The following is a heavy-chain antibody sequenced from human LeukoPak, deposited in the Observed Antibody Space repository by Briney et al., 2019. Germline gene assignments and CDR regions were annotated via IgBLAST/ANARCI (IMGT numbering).Heavy chain of an antibody. Sequence: SETLSITCAVYGGSFSGYYCSWIRQPPGKGLEWIGEINHSGSTNYNPSLKSRVTISVDTSKNQFSLKLSSVTAADTAVYYCARIERRYCSGGSCRRGSFDYWGQGTLVTVSS. CDR3: ARIERRYCSGGSCRRGSFDY. V-gene: IGHV4-34*01. CDR1: GGSFSGYY. J-gene: IGHJ4*02. D-gene: IGHD2-15*01. CDR2: INHSGST.